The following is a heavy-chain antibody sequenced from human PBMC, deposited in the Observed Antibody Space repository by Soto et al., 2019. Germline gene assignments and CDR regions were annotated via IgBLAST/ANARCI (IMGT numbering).Heavy chain of an antibody. D-gene: IGHD4-17*01. CDR2: IYSGGST. CDR1: GGSVNGYY. Sequence: LSLPCAVYGGSVNGYYWNWIRQPPGKGLEWVSVIYSGGSTYYADSVKGRFTISRDNSKNTLYLQMNSLRAEDTAVYYCARDSTTWNGMDVWGQGTTGTVSS. CDR3: ARDSTTWNGMDV. V-gene: IGHV3-53*01. J-gene: IGHJ6*02.